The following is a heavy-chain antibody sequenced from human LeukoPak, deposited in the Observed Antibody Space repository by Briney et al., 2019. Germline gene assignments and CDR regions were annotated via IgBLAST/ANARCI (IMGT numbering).Heavy chain of an antibody. D-gene: IGHD3-22*01. CDR3: ARDEGDYHDSSSDFDY. V-gene: IGHV3-23*01. J-gene: IGHJ4*02. CDR2: ISGSGAST. Sequence: GGSLRLSCAASGFTFSSYAMSWVRQAPGKGLEWVSSISGSGASTYYADSVKGRFTISRDNSKNTLYLQMNSLRAEDTAVYYCARDEGDYHDSSSDFDYWGQGTLVTVSS. CDR1: GFTFSSYA.